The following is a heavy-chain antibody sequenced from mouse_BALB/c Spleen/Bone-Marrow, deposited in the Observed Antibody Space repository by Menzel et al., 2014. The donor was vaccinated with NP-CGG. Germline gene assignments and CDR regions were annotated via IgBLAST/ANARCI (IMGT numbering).Heavy chain of an antibody. Sequence: EVQLVESGGGLVQPGGSLKLSCAVSGFTFSGYTMSWVRQTPEKRLEWVAFITNGGGNTYFPDTVKGRFTISRDNAKNTLYLQMSSLKSEDTAIYYCTTLTGTSYWGQGTLVTVSA. D-gene: IGHD4-1*01. J-gene: IGHJ3*01. CDR2: ITNGGGNT. CDR3: TTLTGTSY. V-gene: IGHV5-12-2*01. CDR1: GFTFSGYT.